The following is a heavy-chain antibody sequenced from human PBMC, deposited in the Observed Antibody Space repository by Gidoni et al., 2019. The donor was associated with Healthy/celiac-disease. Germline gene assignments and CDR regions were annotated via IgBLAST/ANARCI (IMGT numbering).Heavy chain of an antibody. D-gene: IGHD3-10*01. CDR1: GGSISSSSYY. CDR2: IYYSGST. V-gene: IGHV4-39*07. Sequence: QLQLQESGPGLVKPSETLSLTCTVSGGSISSSSYYWGWIRQPPGKGLEWIGSIYYSGSTYYNPSLKSRVTISVDTSKNQFSLKLSSVTAADTAVYYCASYLYGSGSYFDWGQGTLVTVSS. CDR3: ASYLYGSGSYFD. J-gene: IGHJ4*02.